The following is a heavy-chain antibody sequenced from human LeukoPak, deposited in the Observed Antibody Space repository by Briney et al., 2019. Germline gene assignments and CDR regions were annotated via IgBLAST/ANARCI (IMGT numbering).Heavy chain of an antibody. Sequence: PSETLSLTCGVYGGSFSNYYWSWIRQPPGKGLEWIGEIDHSGSTTYNPSLKSRVTISVDTSKNQFSLKLSSVTAADTAVYYCARPGQSYYMDVWGKGTTVTVSS. CDR3: ARPGQSYYMDV. J-gene: IGHJ6*03. D-gene: IGHD6-19*01. CDR1: GGSFSNYY. CDR2: IDHSGST. V-gene: IGHV4-34*01.